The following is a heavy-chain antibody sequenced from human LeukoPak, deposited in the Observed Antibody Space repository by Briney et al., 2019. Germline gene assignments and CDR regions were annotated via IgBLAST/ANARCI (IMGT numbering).Heavy chain of an antibody. Sequence: GGSLRLSCAASGFTFSSYWMSWVRQAPGKGLEWVANIKQDGSEKYYVDSVKGRFTISRGNAKNSLYLQMNSLRAEDTAVYYCARSLRYFDWLHTSYYFDYWGQGTLVTVSS. J-gene: IGHJ4*02. D-gene: IGHD3-9*01. CDR3: ARSLRYFDWLHTSYYFDY. CDR1: GFTFSSYW. CDR2: IKQDGSEK. V-gene: IGHV3-7*01.